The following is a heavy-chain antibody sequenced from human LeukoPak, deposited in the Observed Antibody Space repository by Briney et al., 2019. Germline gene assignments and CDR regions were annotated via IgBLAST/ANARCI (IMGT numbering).Heavy chain of an antibody. V-gene: IGHV2-5*01. CDR2: SYWNDDN. CDR3: AHRPVYRNCFDP. J-gene: IGHJ5*02. Sequence: XGPTLLKPTPARTLTCTFSGFSLRTSGEGVGWFRQHPGKALEWLSLSYWNDDNPYTPSLTSRLTITKHTSTTPVVLTMTNMDPVDTATYYCAHRPVYRNCFDPWGQGTLVTVSS. CDR1: GFSLRTSGEG. D-gene: IGHD4-11*01.